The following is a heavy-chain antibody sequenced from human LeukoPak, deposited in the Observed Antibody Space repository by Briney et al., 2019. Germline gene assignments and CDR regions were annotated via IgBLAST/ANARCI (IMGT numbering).Heavy chain of an antibody. CDR1: GFTFSSYA. D-gene: IGHD2-8*01. V-gene: IGHV3-23*01. CDR2: ISDSGDYT. Sequence: GGSLRLSCAGSGFTFSSYAMSWVRQAPGQGVEWVSVISDSGDYTSYADSVRGRFTISRDNSRNTLYLQMISLRPEDTAVYYCAKDTSIGKYCTNGVCSPFDYWGQGTLVTVSS. J-gene: IGHJ4*02. CDR3: AKDTSIGKYCTNGVCSPFDY.